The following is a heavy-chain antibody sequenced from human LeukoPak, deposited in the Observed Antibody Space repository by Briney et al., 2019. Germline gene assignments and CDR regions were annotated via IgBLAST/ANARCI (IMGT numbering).Heavy chain of an antibody. D-gene: IGHD3-3*01. CDR2: ISAYNGNT. J-gene: IGHJ5*02. CDR1: GYTFTSYG. Sequence: ASVKVSCKASGYTFTSYGISWVRQAPGQGLEWMGWISAYNGNTNYAQKLQGRVTMTTDTSTSTAYMELRSLRSDDTAVYYCAGDHYDFWSGYPVSFDPWGQGTLVTVSS. V-gene: IGHV1-18*01. CDR3: AGDHYDFWSGYPVSFDP.